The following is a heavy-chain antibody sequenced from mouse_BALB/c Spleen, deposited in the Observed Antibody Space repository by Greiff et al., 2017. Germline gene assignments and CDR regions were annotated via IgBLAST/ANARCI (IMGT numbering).Heavy chain of an antibody. CDR2: ISSGGSYT. J-gene: IGHJ2*01. D-gene: IGHD2-4*01. CDR1: GFTFSSYT. CDR3: TRSPYDYDDY. Sequence: EVKLMESGGGLVKPGGSLKLSCAASGFTFSSYTMSWVRQTPEKRLEWVATISSGGSYTYYPDSVKGRFTISRDNAKNTLYLQMSSLKSEDTAMYYCTRSPYDYDDYWGQGTTLTVSS. V-gene: IGHV5-6-4*01.